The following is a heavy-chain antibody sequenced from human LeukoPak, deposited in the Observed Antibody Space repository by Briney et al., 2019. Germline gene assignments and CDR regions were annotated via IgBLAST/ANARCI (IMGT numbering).Heavy chain of an antibody. V-gene: IGHV3-53*04. CDR2: LKRCGST. CDR1: VLTVSSNY. J-gene: IGHJ3*02. D-gene: IGHD2-8*01. Sequence: GGSLRLSCAASVLTVSSNYMRWVRQAPGKGLEGVSFLKRCGSTYYADSVKGRLTLSRHNSKNTVYAHINSLRAGDTPVYYCARITNGAFDIWGQGTMVTVSS. CDR3: ARITNGAFDI.